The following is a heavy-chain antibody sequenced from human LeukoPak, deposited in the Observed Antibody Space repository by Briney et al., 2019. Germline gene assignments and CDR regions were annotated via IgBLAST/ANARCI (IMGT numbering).Heavy chain of an antibody. D-gene: IGHD2-2*01. V-gene: IGHV3-7*01. CDR2: INHNGNVN. Sequence: GGSLRLSCAASGFTFSSYWMNWARQAPGKGLEWVASINHNGNVNYYVDSVKGRFTISRDNARNTLYLQMNSLRAEDTAVYYCARVSCSTTSCKYPFDYWGQGTLVTVSS. CDR3: ARVSCSTTSCKYPFDY. CDR1: GFTFSSYW. J-gene: IGHJ4*02.